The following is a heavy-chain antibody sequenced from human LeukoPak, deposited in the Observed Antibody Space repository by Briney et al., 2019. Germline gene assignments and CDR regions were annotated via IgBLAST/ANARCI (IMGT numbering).Heavy chain of an antibody. Sequence: PGRSLRLSCAASGFTFSSYAVHWVRQAPGKGLEWVAVISYDGSNKYYADSVKGRFTISRDNSKNTLYLQMNSLRAEDTAVYYCARDRVSGFLDYWGQGTLVTVSS. D-gene: IGHD5-12*01. CDR3: ARDRVSGFLDY. J-gene: IGHJ4*02. V-gene: IGHV3-30-3*01. CDR2: ISYDGSNK. CDR1: GFTFSSYA.